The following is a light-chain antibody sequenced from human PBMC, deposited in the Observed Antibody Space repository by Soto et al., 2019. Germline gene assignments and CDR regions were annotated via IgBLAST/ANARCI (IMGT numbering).Light chain of an antibody. J-gene: IGLJ1*01. CDR2: DDN. V-gene: IGLV1-51*01. CDR1: SSNIGGNS. CDR3: GSCGSTVSAWG. Sequence: QSALTQPPPVSAAPGQKVTISCSGSSSNIGGNSVSCYQPLPGTAPKLLMYDDNKRPSGIPDRFSGSQSGTSATLGITGFQTGAEAEDDGGSCGSTVSAWGFGTGTKVT.